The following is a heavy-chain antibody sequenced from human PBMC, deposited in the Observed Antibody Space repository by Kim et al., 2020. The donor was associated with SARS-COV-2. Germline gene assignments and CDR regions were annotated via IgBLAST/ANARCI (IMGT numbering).Heavy chain of an antibody. CDR1: GGSISSSSYN. J-gene: IGHJ6*01. D-gene: IGHD6-19*01. Sequence: SETLSLTCTVSGGSISSSSYNWGWIRQAPGKGRKGIVTTNYSGNTYYNPTLKGRVTISVDKSKNQFTLKLVSVTAAATAVYYWARPQRYSSGWYGAHYY. CDR2: TNYSGNT. CDR3: ARPQRYSSGWYGAHYY. V-gene: IGHV4-39*01.